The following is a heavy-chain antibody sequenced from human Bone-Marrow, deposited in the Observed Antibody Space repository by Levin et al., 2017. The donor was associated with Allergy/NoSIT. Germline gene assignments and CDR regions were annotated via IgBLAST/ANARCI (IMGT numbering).Heavy chain of an antibody. CDR2: ISTSSGFT. CDR3: AKDGSKVRVRGVTPYGMDV. D-gene: IGHD3-10*01. V-gene: IGHV3-11*05. J-gene: IGHJ6*02. CDR1: GFTFSDYY. Sequence: GESLKISCAASGFTFSDYYMSWIRQAPGKGLEWVSYISTSSGFTNYADSVKGRFTISRDNAKNSLYLQMNSLRAEDAAVYYCAKDGSKVRVRGVTPYGMDVWGQGTTVTVSS.